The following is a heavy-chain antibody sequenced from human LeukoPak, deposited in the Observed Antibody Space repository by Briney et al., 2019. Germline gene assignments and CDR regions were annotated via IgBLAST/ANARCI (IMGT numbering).Heavy chain of an antibody. CDR1: GYTFTNYG. CDR3: ARGRAGLRFDY. J-gene: IGHJ4*02. V-gene: IGHV1-18*01. CDR2: ISAYTGNT. Sequence: ASVKVFCKASGYTFTNYGINWVRQAPGQGLEWLGWISAYTGNTNYAQNFQGRVTLTTDTSTSTAYMELRSLRSDDTAVFYCARGRAGLRFDYWGQGTLVTVSS. D-gene: IGHD6-13*01.